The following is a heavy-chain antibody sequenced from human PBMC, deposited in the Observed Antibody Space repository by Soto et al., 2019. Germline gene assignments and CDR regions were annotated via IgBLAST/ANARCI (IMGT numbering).Heavy chain of an antibody. D-gene: IGHD3-9*01. Sequence: GGSLRLSCAASGFTFSSYWMSWVRQAPGKGLEWVANIKQDGSEEYYVDSVKGRFTISRDNAKNSLYLQMNSLRAEDTAVYYCARSRGDYDILTGYYPLLYYYYGMDVWGQGTTVTVSS. CDR2: IKQDGSEE. CDR3: ARSRGDYDILTGYYPLLYYYYGMDV. J-gene: IGHJ6*02. V-gene: IGHV3-7*01. CDR1: GFTFSSYW.